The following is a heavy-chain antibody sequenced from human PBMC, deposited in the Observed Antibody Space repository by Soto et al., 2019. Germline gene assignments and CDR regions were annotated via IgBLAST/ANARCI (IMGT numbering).Heavy chain of an antibody. CDR3: ARDSANYYGSGSLWFDP. D-gene: IGHD3-10*01. V-gene: IGHV4-4*02. Sequence: PSETLSLTCAVSGGSISSSNWWSWVRQPPGKGLEWIGEIYHSGSTNYNPSLKSRVTISVDKSKNQFSLKLSSVTAADTAVYYCARDSANYYGSGSLWFDPWGQGTLVTVSS. J-gene: IGHJ5*02. CDR2: IYHSGST. CDR1: GGSISSSNW.